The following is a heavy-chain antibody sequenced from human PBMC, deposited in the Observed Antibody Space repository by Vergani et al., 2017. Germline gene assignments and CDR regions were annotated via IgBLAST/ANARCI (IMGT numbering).Heavy chain of an antibody. V-gene: IGHV3-30*18. CDR2: ISYEGSNK. CDR3: AKDLNGGGNWFDP. CDR1: GFTFSSYG. J-gene: IGHJ5*02. Sequence: QVQLVESGGGVVQPGRSLRLSCAASGFTFSSYGMHWVRQAPGKGLEWVAVISYEGSNKDYADSVKGRFTISRDNSKNTLYLQMNSLRAEDTAVYYCAKDLNGGGNWFDPWGQGTLVTVSS. D-gene: IGHD3-10*01.